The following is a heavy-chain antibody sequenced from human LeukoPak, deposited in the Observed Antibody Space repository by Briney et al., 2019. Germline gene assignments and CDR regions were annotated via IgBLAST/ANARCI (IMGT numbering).Heavy chain of an antibody. CDR2: ISFDGSNK. Sequence: GRSLRLSCAASGFSFNSYAMHWVRQAPGKGLEWVAVISFDGSNKYYADSMKGRFSISRDNSKNTLYLQMNSLRAEDTAVYYCAREKVVAPYGMDVWGQGTAVTVSS. CDR3: AREKVVAPYGMDV. D-gene: IGHD2-15*01. J-gene: IGHJ6*02. V-gene: IGHV3-30-3*01. CDR1: GFSFNSYA.